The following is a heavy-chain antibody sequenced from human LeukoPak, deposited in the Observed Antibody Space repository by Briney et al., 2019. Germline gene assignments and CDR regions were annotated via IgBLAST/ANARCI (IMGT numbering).Heavy chain of an antibody. CDR3: GSKRSAAAGPIDF. CDR1: GHTLSDLS. J-gene: IGHJ4*02. D-gene: IGHD6-13*01. Sequence: GASVKVSCKVSGHTLSDLSMHWVRQAPGKGLEWMGGFDPENGKTVYAKKFQGRVTLTEDTSRDTGYMEVSSLRSEDTAVYYCGSKRSAAAGPIDFWGQGTLVTVSS. CDR2: FDPENGKT. V-gene: IGHV1-24*01.